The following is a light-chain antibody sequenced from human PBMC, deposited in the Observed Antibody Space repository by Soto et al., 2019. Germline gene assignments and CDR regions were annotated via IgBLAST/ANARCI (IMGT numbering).Light chain of an antibody. V-gene: IGKV3-15*01. Sequence: EIVMTQSPATLSVSPGERATLSCRASQSINTNLAWFQQKPGRAPRLLIFGASTRATDIPARFSGSGSGTEFTLTTSTLQSEDFATYYCQQYNSYPTFGQGTRLEIK. CDR1: QSINTN. J-gene: IGKJ5*01. CDR2: GAS. CDR3: QQYNSYPT.